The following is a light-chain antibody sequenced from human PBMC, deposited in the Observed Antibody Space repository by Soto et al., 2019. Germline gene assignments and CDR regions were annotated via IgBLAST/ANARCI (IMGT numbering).Light chain of an antibody. V-gene: IGLV1-40*01. CDR2: GNI. CDR3: QSYDSGLSGSHV. CDR1: SSNIGAGYE. Sequence: QSVLTQPPSVSGAPGQRVTISCTGSSSNIGAGYEVHWYQQLPGTAPKLLIYGNINRPSGVPDRFSGSNSGTSASLAITGLQPEDEADYYCQSYDSGLSGSHVFGTGTKLTVL. J-gene: IGLJ1*01.